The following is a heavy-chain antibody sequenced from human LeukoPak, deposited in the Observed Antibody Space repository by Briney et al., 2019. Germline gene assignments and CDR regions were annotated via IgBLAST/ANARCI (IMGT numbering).Heavy chain of an antibody. V-gene: IGHV1-18*01. Sequence: ASVKVSCKASGYTFTSYGITWVRQAPGQGLEWMGWINANNGDTKYAQNLQGRVTMTRDTSTSTAYMELRSLRSDDTAVYYCARGGIQLWSPEGYWGQGTLVTVSS. CDR3: ARGGIQLWSPEGY. CDR2: INANNGDT. J-gene: IGHJ4*02. D-gene: IGHD5-18*01. CDR1: GYTFTSYG.